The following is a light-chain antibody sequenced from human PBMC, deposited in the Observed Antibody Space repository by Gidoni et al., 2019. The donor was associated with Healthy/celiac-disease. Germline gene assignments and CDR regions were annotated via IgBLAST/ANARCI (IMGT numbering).Light chain of an antibody. CDR1: QSVSSY. V-gene: IGKV3-11*01. CDR3: QQRSNWPPWT. CDR2: DAS. Sequence: EILFTQSPATLSFSPGERATLSCRASQSVSSYLAWYQQKPGQAPRLLIYDASNRATGIPARFSGSGSGTDFTLTISSLEPEDFAVYYCQQRSNWPPWTFGQGTKVEIK. J-gene: IGKJ1*01.